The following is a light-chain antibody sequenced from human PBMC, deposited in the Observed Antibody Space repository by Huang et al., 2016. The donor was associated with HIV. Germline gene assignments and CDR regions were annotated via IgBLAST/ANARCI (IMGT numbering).Light chain of an antibody. CDR1: QTLLHGSACNY. Sequence: DIVVTQSPLSLPVTPGEPASISCRSSQTLLHGSACNYLDWYLQEPGQSPQRLIYLASNRASGGPDRFSGSGSGTDFTLEISRVEPEDVGVYYCMQTLQTPFTFGQGTRVEI. V-gene: IGKV2-28*01. CDR2: LAS. J-gene: IGKJ2*01. CDR3: MQTLQTPFT.